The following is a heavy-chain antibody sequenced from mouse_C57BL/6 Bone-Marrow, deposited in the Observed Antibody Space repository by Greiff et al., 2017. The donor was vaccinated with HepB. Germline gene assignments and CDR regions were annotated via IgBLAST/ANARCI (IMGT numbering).Heavy chain of an antibody. J-gene: IGHJ4*01. D-gene: IGHD1-1*01. CDR2: INPSTGGT. CDR1: GYSFTGYY. Sequence: VQLQQSGPELVKPGASVKISCKASGYSFTGYYMNWVKQSPEKSLEWIGEINPSTGGTTYNQKFKAKATLTVDKSSSTAYMQLKSLTSADSAVYYCARSYYGSSPYAMDYWGQGTSVTVSS. V-gene: IGHV1-42*01. CDR3: ARSYYGSSPYAMDY.